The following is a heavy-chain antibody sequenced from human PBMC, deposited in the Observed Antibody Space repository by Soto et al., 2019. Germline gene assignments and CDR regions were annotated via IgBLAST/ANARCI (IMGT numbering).Heavy chain of an antibody. J-gene: IGHJ4*02. CDR2: IKQDGSEK. CDR1: GFTFSSYW. CDR3: ARDAPGGYYNN. D-gene: IGHD2-15*01. V-gene: IGHV3-7*01. Sequence: GGSLRLSCAASGFTFSSYWMYWVRQAPGKGLEWVANIKQDGSEKYYVDSVKGRFTISRDNAKNSLYLQMNSLRVEDTALYYCARDAPGGYYNNWGQGTLVTVSS.